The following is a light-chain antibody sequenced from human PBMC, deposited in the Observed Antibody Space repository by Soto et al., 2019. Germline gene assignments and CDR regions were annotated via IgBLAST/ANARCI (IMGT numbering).Light chain of an antibody. V-gene: IGKV3-11*01. J-gene: IGKJ1*01. CDR1: QSVSSY. CDR2: DAS. CDR3: QQRSNWPGT. Sequence: QPPTTQPGSPGESATFSCRASQSVSSYLAWYQQKPGQAPRLLIYDASNRATGIPARFSGSGSGTDFTLTISSLEPEDFAVYYCQQRSNWPGTFGQGTKVDI.